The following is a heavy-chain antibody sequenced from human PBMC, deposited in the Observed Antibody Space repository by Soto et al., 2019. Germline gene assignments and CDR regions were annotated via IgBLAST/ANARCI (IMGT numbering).Heavy chain of an antibody. CDR2: ISGSGKNT. Sequence: KGLEWVSAISGSGKNTFYADSVKGRFAISRDNSRKTRFLQMSSLRVDDTATYYCATFFFQAEDGIRDVRSVSAFLLNRSSDL. V-gene: IGHV3-23*01. J-gene: IGHJ2*01. CDR3: ATFFFQAEDGIRDVRSVSAFLLNRSSDL. D-gene: IGHD3-10*02.